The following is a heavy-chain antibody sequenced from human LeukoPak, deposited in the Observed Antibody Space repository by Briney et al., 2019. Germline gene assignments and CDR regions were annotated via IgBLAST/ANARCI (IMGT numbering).Heavy chain of an antibody. CDR3: ARAPRYCSSTSCYKAEYFQH. D-gene: IGHD2-2*02. J-gene: IGHJ1*01. V-gene: IGHV3-74*01. CDR2: INSDGSST. CDR1: GFTFSSYW. Sequence: GGSLRLSCAASGFTFSSYWMHWVRQAPGKGLVWVSRINSDGSSTSYADSVKGRFTISRDNAKNTLYLQMNSLRAEDTVVYYCARAPRYCSSTSCYKAEYFQHWGQGTLVTVSS.